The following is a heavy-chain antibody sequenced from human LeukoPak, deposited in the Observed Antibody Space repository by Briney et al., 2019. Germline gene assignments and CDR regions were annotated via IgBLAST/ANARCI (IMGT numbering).Heavy chain of an antibody. CDR3: ARDSSFAVGATLDC. D-gene: IGHD1-26*01. J-gene: IGHJ4*02. V-gene: IGHV3-30*04. CDR2: VSYDGSNK. CDR1: GFTFRNYA. Sequence: GGSLRLSCAPSGFTFRNYAVHWVHQAPRKGLNWVAVVSYDGSNKYYANSVKGRFTISRDKSKNTLHLQMNSLRAEDTAIYYCARDSSFAVGATLDCWGQGTLVTVSS.